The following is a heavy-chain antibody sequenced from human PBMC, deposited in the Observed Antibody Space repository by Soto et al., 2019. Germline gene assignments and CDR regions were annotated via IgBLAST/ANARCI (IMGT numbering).Heavy chain of an antibody. CDR2: IYYSGST. J-gene: IGHJ6*03. Sequence: SETPSLTSTFSGFSISSYYWILLRPPPGKGLEWIGYIYYSGSTNYNPSLKSRVTISVDTSKNQFSLKLSSVTAADTAVYYCARRSYGSNIGYYYYYMDVWGKGTTVTVSS. V-gene: IGHV4-59*01. D-gene: IGHD3-10*01. CDR1: GFSISSYY. CDR3: ARRSYGSNIGYYYYYMDV.